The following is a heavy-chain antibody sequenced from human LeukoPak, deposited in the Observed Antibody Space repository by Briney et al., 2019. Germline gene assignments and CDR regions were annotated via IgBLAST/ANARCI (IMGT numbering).Heavy chain of an antibody. CDR3: ARTLLTSGRYYYYGLDV. D-gene: IGHD3-10*01. CDR1: GGSINTYY. CDR2: IYYSGST. Sequence: SETLSLTCTVSGGSINTYYWSWIRQPPGKGLEWIGYIYYSGSTNYNPSLKSRVTTSVDTSKDQFSLRLNSVTAADTAVYYCARTLLTSGRYYYYGLDVWGQGTTVTVSS. V-gene: IGHV4-59*01. J-gene: IGHJ6*02.